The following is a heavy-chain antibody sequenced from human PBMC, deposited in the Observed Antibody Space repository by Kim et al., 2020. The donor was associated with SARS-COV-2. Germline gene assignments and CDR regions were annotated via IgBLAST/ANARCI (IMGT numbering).Heavy chain of an antibody. J-gene: IGHJ4*02. CDR1: GFTVSSNY. D-gene: IGHD2-21*01. V-gene: IGHV3-53*01. Sequence: GGSLRLSCAASGFTVSSNYIGWVRQAPGKGLEWVSVIYSGGSTFYADSVKGRFTISRDNSKNTLYLQMNSLRAEDTAVYYCTRGAYLYYFDYWGQGTLVTVSS. CDR3: TRGAYLYYFDY. CDR2: IYSGGST.